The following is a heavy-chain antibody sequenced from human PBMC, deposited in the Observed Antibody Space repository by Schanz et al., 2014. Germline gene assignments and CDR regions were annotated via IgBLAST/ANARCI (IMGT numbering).Heavy chain of an antibody. CDR3: ARPALWFGDNCFDP. V-gene: IGHV3-7*04. D-gene: IGHD3-10*01. CDR2: IKRDGSEK. J-gene: IGHJ5*02. Sequence: EEQLVESGGGLVQPGGSLRLSCAASGFSFSTYWMSWVRQAPGKGLERVANIKRDGSEKNYLDSVKGRFTISRDNAKNTLYLQMNSLRAEDTAVYYCARPALWFGDNCFDPWGQGTLVTVSS. CDR1: GFSFSTYW.